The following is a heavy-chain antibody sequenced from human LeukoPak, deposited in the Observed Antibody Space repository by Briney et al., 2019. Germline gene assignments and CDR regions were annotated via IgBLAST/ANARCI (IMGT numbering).Heavy chain of an antibody. Sequence: SETLSLTCTVSGGSISSSSYYWGWIRQPPGKGLEWIGSIYYSGSTYYNPSLKSRVTISVDTSKNQFSLKLSSVTAADTAVYYCARRVNHGDFFDYWGQGTLVTASS. V-gene: IGHV4-39*01. D-gene: IGHD1-14*01. CDR2: IYYSGST. CDR1: GGSISSSSYY. CDR3: ARRVNHGDFFDY. J-gene: IGHJ4*02.